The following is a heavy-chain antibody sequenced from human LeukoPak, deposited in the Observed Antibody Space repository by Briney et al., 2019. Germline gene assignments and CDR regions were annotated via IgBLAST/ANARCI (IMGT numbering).Heavy chain of an antibody. J-gene: IGHJ4*02. CDR3: VREGRTSGFDY. CDR2: ISGSGSRI. CDR1: GFTFSTYS. D-gene: IGHD6-6*01. Sequence: GGSLRLSCAASGFTFSTYSMNWVRQAPGKGLEWVSYISGSGSRIDYADYVKGRFTLSRNNAKNSLYLQLSSLRADDTAVYYCVREGRTSGFDYWGQGILVTVSS. V-gene: IGHV3-48*04.